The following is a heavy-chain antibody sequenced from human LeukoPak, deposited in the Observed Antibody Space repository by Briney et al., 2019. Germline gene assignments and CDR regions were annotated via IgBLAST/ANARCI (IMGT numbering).Heavy chain of an antibody. CDR1: GYTFTSYY. CDR3: ARDSPISAFDI. D-gene: IGHD3-9*01. J-gene: IGHJ3*02. V-gene: IGHV1-46*01. Sequence: GASVKVSCKASGYTFTSYYMHWVRQAPGQGLEWMGIINPSGGSTSYAQKFQGRVTITADKSTSTAYMDLSSLRSEDTAVYYCARDSPISAFDIWGQGTMVTVSS. CDR2: INPSGGST.